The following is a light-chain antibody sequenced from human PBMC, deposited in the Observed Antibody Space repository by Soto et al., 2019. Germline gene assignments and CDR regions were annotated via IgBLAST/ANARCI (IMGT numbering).Light chain of an antibody. Sequence: QSVLSQPASVSGSPGQSITISCTGTSXDVGGFEYVSWYQHQPGKAPKLIIYDVTKRPSGVSNRFSGSKSGNTASLTISGIQAEDEGDYYCGSITRSSTSVFGTGTKVTLL. CDR3: GSITRSSTSV. V-gene: IGLV2-14*01. CDR2: DVT. J-gene: IGLJ1*01. CDR1: SXDVGGFEY.